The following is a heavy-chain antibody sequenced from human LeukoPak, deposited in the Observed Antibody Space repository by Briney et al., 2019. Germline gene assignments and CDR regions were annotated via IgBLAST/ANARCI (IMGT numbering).Heavy chain of an antibody. D-gene: IGHD3-22*01. Sequence: ASVKVSCKASGYTFTGYYMHWVRQAPGQGLECMGRINPNSGGTNYAQKFQGRVTMTRDTSISTGYMELSRLRSDDTAVYYCARDLGYYDSSGSDYWGQGTLVTVSS. J-gene: IGHJ4*02. CDR2: INPNSGGT. V-gene: IGHV1-2*06. CDR3: ARDLGYYDSSGSDY. CDR1: GYTFTGYY.